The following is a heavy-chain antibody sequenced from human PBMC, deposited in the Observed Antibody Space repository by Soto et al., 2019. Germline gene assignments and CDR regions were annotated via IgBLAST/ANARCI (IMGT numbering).Heavy chain of an antibody. CDR1: GGSFSGYY. D-gene: IGHD2-15*01. V-gene: IGHV4-34*01. Sequence: SETLSLTCAVYGGSFSGYYWSWIRQPPGKGLELIGEINHSGSTNYNPSLKSRVTISVDTSKNQFSLKLSSVTAADTAVYYCARSGAVVKPTGYYGMDVWGQGTTVTVSS. CDR3: ARSGAVVKPTGYYGMDV. CDR2: INHSGST. J-gene: IGHJ6*02.